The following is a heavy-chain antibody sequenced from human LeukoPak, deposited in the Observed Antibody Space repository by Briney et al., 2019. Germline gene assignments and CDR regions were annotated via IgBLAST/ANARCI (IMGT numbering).Heavy chain of an antibody. CDR1: GFSVSTNY. D-gene: IGHD3-16*01. CDR2: IYSGGSR. J-gene: IGHJ4*02. CDR3: ARDWGGSGPTSHDF. Sequence: PGGSLRLSCAASGFSVSTNYMSWVRQAPGKGLEWVSVIYSGGSRDYAESVKGRFTISRDNSKNTLYLQMNSLRAEDTAVYYCARDWGGSGPTSHDFWGQGTLVTVSS. V-gene: IGHV3-66*01.